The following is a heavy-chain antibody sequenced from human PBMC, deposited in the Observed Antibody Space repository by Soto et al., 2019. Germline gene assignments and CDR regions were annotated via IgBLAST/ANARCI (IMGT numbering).Heavy chain of an antibody. CDR2: ISGSGGST. J-gene: IGHJ3*02. CDR1: GFTFSSYA. Sequence: GGSLRLSCAASGFTFSSYAMSWVLQAPWKGLEWVSAISGSGGSTYYADSVKGRFTISRDNSKNTLYLQMNSLRAEDTAVYYCAKGVGSGWYPDAFDIWGQGTMVTVSS. CDR3: AKGVGSGWYPDAFDI. D-gene: IGHD6-19*01. V-gene: IGHV3-23*01.